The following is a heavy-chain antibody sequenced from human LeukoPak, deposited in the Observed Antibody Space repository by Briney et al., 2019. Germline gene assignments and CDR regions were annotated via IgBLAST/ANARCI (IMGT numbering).Heavy chain of an antibody. CDR1: GFTFSSYA. D-gene: IGHD6-6*01. V-gene: IGHV3-23*01. Sequence: GGSLRLSCAASGFTFSSYAMSRVRQAPGKGLEWVSAISGSGGSTYYADSVKGRFTISRDNSKNTLYLQMNSLRAEDTAVYYCAKGLKYGQLVLGIDYWGQGTLVTVSS. J-gene: IGHJ4*02. CDR2: ISGSGGST. CDR3: AKGLKYGQLVLGIDY.